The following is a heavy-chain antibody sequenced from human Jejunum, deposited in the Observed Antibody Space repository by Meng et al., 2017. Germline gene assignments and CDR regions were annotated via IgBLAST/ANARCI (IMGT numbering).Heavy chain of an antibody. V-gene: IGHV3-30*04. D-gene: IGHD3-22*01. Sequence: GESLKISCAASGFTFKNYAIHWVRQAPGKGLEWVAVISDDASIRSYADSVKGRFTISRDNSKNTLSLQMDSLRPDDTAVYYCARGRTEHGDSSNCRYFDNWGQGALVTVSS. J-gene: IGHJ4*02. CDR1: GFTFKNYA. CDR3: ARGRTEHGDSSNCRYFDN. CDR2: ISDDASIR.